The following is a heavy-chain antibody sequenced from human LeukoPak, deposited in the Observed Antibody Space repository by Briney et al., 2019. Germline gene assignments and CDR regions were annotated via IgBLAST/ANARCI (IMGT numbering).Heavy chain of an antibody. Sequence: GGSLRLSCAASGFTFSYYNINWVRQAPGKGLEWVSSISSSSSYIYYSDSVKGRFTISRDNAKNSLHLQMNSLRAEDTALYYCARVRPGQWLLRDAFDIWGQGTMVTVSS. CDR1: GFTFSYYN. D-gene: IGHD6-19*01. J-gene: IGHJ3*02. CDR2: ISSSSSYI. V-gene: IGHV3-21*01. CDR3: ARVRPGQWLLRDAFDI.